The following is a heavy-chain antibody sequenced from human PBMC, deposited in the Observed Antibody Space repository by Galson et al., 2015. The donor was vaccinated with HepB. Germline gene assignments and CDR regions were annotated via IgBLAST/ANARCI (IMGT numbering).Heavy chain of an antibody. V-gene: IGHV3-7*01. D-gene: IGHD4-17*01. CDR2: IKQDGSEK. CDR1: GFTFSSYW. CDR3: ARDNYGDYETFDY. Sequence: SLRLSCAASGFTFSSYWMSWVRQAPGKGLEWVANIKQDGSEKYYVDSVKGRFTISRDNAKNSLYLQMNSLRAEDTAVYYCARDNYGDYETFDYWGRGTLVTVSS. J-gene: IGHJ4*02.